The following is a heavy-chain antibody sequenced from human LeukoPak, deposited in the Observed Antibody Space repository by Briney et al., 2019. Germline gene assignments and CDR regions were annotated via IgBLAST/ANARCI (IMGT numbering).Heavy chain of an antibody. J-gene: IGHJ4*02. D-gene: IGHD2-2*01. CDR2: IGSSGINI. CDR3: ARGALGYCNSINCPQLDY. CDR1: GFTFSTYE. Sequence: GGSLRLSCAASGFTFSTYEMNWVHQAPGKGLEWIAYIGSSGINIYYGEYVKGRFTISRDNAKNSLHLQMNSLRAEDTAVYYCARGALGYCNSINCPQLDYWGQGTLVTVSS. V-gene: IGHV3-48*03.